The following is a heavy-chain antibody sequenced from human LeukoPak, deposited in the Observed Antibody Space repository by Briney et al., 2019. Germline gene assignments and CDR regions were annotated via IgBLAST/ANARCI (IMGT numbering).Heavy chain of an antibody. CDR2: IYYSGST. D-gene: IGHD6-13*01. J-gene: IGHJ5*02. CDR3: AREEVVQYSSSWYHSFDP. CDR1: GGSISSYY. V-gene: IGHV4-59*01. Sequence: SETLSLTCTVSGGSISSYYWSWIRQPPGKGLEWIGYIYYSGSTNYNPSLKSRVTISVDTSKNQFSLKLSSVTAADTAVYYCAREEVVQYSSSWYHSFDPWGQGTLVTVSS.